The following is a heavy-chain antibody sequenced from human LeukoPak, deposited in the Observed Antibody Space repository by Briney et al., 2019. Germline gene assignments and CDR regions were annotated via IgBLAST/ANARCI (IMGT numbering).Heavy chain of an antibody. V-gene: IGHV3-11*01. CDR1: GFTFSDYY. CDR3: ARQTYYYDSSGYGHNWFDP. CDR2: ISSSGSTI. J-gene: IGHJ5*02. Sequence: KPGGSLRLSCAASGFTFSDYYMSWIRQAPGKGLEWVSYISSSGSTIYYADSVKGRFTISRDNAKNSQYLQMNSLRAEDTAVYYCARQTYYYDSSGYGHNWFDPWGQGTLVTVSS. D-gene: IGHD3-22*01.